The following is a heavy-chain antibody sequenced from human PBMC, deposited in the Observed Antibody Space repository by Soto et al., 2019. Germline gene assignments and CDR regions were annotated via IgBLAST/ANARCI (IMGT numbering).Heavy chain of an antibody. CDR3: GHLVTLRHAFDL. Sequence: QVQLVQSGAEVKKPGASVKVSCKASGYTFTSYYMHWVRQAPGQGLEWMGIINPSGGSKSYAQKIQRRVTMTSNTTTSTVYLELRSMRSEDTAVYYLGHLVTLRHAFDLWVQGTMITVSS. CDR2: INPSGGSK. D-gene: IGHD3-16*01. CDR1: GYTFTSYY. J-gene: IGHJ3*01. V-gene: IGHV1-46*01.